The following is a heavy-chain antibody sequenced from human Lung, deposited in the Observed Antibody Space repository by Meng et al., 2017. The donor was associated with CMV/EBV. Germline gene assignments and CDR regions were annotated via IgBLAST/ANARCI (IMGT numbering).Heavy chain of an antibody. CDR1: GFNFRTYS. Sequence: GGSLRLSXAVSGFNFRTYSMNCVRQAPGKGLEWVSSISSSSTYIYYADSVKGRFTISRDNAKNSLYLQMNSLRAEDTAVYYCARETGSSGWYGPADWGQGTLVTGSS. CDR3: ARETGSSGWYGPAD. V-gene: IGHV3-21*01. D-gene: IGHD6-19*01. CDR2: ISSSSTYI. J-gene: IGHJ4*02.